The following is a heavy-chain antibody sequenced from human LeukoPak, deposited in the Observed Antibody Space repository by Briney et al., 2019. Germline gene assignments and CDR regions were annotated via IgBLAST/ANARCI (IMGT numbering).Heavy chain of an antibody. Sequence: SETLSLTCTVSGGSISSSSYHWGWIRQPPGKGLEWIGSIYDSGSTYYNPSLKSRVTISVDTSKNQFSLRLSSVTAADTAVYYCARVGFGGYSYGYVDFWGQGTLVTVSS. CDR3: ARVGFGGYSYGYVDF. CDR2: IYDSGST. CDR1: GGSISSSSYH. V-gene: IGHV4-39*01. D-gene: IGHD5-18*01. J-gene: IGHJ4*02.